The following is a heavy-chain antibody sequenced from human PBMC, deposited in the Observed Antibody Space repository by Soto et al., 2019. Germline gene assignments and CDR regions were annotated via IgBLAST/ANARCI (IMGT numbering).Heavy chain of an antibody. Sequence: QVQLQESGPGLVKPSQTLSLTCTVSGGSISSGGYYWSWIRQHPGKSLEWIGYIYYSGSTYYNPSLRSRVTISVDTSKNQFSLKLSSVTAADTAVYYCARDYDILTGRDAGKRGFDLWGRGTLVTVSS. CDR3: ARDYDILTGRDAGKRGFDL. CDR2: IYYSGST. D-gene: IGHD3-9*01. J-gene: IGHJ2*01. CDR1: GGSISSGGYY. V-gene: IGHV4-31*03.